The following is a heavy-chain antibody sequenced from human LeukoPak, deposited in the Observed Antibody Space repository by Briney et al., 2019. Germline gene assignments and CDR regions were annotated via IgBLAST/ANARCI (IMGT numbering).Heavy chain of an antibody. V-gene: IGHV3-30*04. J-gene: IGHJ5*02. CDR1: GFTFSSYA. D-gene: IGHD2-2*01. CDR3: ARGGRYCSSTSCYHPFDP. CDR2: ISYDGSNK. Sequence: PGRSLRLSCAASGFTFSSYAMHWVRQAPGKGLEWVAVISYDGSNKYYADSVKGRFTISRDNSKNTLYLQMNSLRAEDMAVYYCARGGRYCSSTSCYHPFDPWGQGTLVTVSS.